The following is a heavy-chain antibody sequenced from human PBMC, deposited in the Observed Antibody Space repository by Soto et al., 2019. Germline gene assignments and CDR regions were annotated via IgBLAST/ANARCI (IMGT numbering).Heavy chain of an antibody. CDR1: GFTFSSYA. J-gene: IGHJ4*02. Sequence: GGSLRLSCAASGFTFSSYAMSWVRQAPGKGLEWVSAISGSGGSTYYADSVKGRFTISRDNSKNTLYLQMNSLRAEDTAVYYCAKGDYDSSGWGVDFDYWGQGTLVTVSS. CDR2: ISGSGGST. CDR3: AKGDYDSSGWGVDFDY. V-gene: IGHV3-23*01. D-gene: IGHD3-22*01.